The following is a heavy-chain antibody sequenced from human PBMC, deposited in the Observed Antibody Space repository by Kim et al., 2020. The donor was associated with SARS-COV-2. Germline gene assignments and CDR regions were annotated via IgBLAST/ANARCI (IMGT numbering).Heavy chain of an antibody. Sequence: YIYYADSVKGRFTISRDNAKNSLYLQMNSLRAEDTAVYYCARGLWYAFDIWGQGTMVTVSS. D-gene: IGHD5-18*01. CDR2: YI. J-gene: IGHJ3*02. V-gene: IGHV3-21*01. CDR3: ARGLWYAFDI.